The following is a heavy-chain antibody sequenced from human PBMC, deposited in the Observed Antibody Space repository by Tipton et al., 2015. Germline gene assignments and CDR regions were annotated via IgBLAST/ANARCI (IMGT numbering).Heavy chain of an antibody. Sequence: TLSLTCTVSGDSISSGSYYWGWIRQPPGKGLEWIGSIYYSGSTYYNPSLKSRVTISVDTSKNQFSLKLSSVTAADTAVYYCARSRYTVTPDSWGQGTLVTVSS. CDR2: IYYSGST. D-gene: IGHD4-17*01. J-gene: IGHJ4*02. CDR1: GDSISSGSYY. V-gene: IGHV4-39*01. CDR3: ARSRYTVTPDS.